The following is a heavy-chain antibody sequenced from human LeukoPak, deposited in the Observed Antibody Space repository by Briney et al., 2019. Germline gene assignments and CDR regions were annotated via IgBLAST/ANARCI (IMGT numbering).Heavy chain of an antibody. CDR2: IYTSGST. D-gene: IGHD3-22*01. CDR1: GGSISSGSYY. CDR3: ARLPVGDSSGYFGAFDI. Sequence: PSQTLSLTCTVSGGSISSGSYYWSWIRQPAGTGLEWIGRIYTSGSTNYNPSLKSRVTISVDTSKNQFSLKLSSVTAADTAVYYCARLPVGDSSGYFGAFDIWGQGTMVTVSS. J-gene: IGHJ3*02. V-gene: IGHV4-61*02.